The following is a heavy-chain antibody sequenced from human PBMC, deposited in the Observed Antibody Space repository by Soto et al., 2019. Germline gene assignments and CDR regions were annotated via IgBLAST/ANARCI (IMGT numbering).Heavy chain of an antibody. CDR1: GGSLSGYY. D-gene: IGHD2-2*01. J-gene: IGHJ6*02. CDR3: ARGVYCSSTSCYWGMDV. Sequence: QVQLQQWGAGLLKPSETLSLTCAVYGGSLSGYYWSWIHQPPGKGLEWIGEINHSGSTNYNPSLKSRVTISVDTSKNQFSLKLSSVTAADTAVYYCARGVYCSSTSCYWGMDVWGQGTTVTVSS. V-gene: IGHV4-34*01. CDR2: INHSGST.